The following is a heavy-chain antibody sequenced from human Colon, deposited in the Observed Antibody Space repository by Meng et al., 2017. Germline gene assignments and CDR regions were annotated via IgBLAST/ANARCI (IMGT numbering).Heavy chain of an antibody. CDR2: TYYRSEWQN. Sequence: EQLQQSGPGLLTPSPPLSLTCAISGDSVSSNRALWHWVRQSPSRGLEWLGQTYYRSEWQNHYGVSVKSRITINADTSRNHFSLHLNSVTPEDTAVYYCTTWYGEYWGQGTLVTVSS. CDR1: GDSVSSNRAL. CDR3: TTWYGEY. V-gene: IGHV6-1*01. D-gene: IGHD3-10*01. J-gene: IGHJ4*02.